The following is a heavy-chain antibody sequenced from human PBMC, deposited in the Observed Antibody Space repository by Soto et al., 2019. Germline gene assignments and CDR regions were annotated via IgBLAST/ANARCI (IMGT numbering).Heavy chain of an antibody. CDR1: GGTFSSYA. CDR2: IIPIFGTA. J-gene: IGHJ6*03. V-gene: IGHV1-69*05. D-gene: IGHD2-2*01. Sequence: GASVKVSCKASGGTFSSYAISWVRQAPGQGLEWMGGIIPIFGTANYAQKFQGRVTMTTDKSTSTAYMGLRSLRSDDTAVYYCASTRYCSSTSCPRDYYYYYMDVWGKGTTVTVSS. CDR3: ASTRYCSSTSCPRDYYYYYMDV.